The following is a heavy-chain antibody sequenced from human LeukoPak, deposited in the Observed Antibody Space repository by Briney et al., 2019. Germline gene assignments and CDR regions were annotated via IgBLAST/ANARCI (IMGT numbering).Heavy chain of an antibody. CDR2: IYPSVRT. CDR1: GGSISSYY. D-gene: IGHD1-7*01. CDR3: ARRRHGTPTLSYCIDV. V-gene: IGHV4-4*07. Sequence: SETLSLTCTVSGGSISSYYWTWIRQPAGKGLEWIGRIYPSVRTDYNPSLKSRVSMSVDTSKNQFSLNLRSVTAADTAVYYCARRRHGTPTLSYCIDVWGKGTAVTVSS. J-gene: IGHJ6*03.